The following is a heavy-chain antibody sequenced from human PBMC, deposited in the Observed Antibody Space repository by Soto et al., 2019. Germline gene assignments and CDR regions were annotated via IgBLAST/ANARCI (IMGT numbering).Heavy chain of an antibody. J-gene: IGHJ4*02. Sequence: SETLSLTCAVYGGSFSGYYWSWIRQPPGKGLEWIGEINHSVSTNYNPSLKSRVTISVDTSKNQFSLKLSSVTAADTAVYYCARRATPYYFDYWGQGTLVTVSS. CDR3: ARRATPYYFDY. V-gene: IGHV4-34*01. CDR1: GGSFSGYY. D-gene: IGHD1-26*01. CDR2: INHSVST.